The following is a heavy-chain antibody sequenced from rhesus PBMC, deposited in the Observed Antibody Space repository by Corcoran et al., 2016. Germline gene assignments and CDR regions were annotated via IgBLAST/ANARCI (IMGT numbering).Heavy chain of an antibody. D-gene: IGHD1-44*01. J-gene: IGHJ4*01. CDR2: INGNRGTN. Sequence: QVQLQESGPGLVKHSETLSLPCTVSGASISSNWWSWIRQPPGKGLEWIGEINGNRGTNKYNHSRKSRVTTAKDASKNQFSLKLSSGTAADTAVYYCARGEVGFDYWGQGVLVTVSS. V-gene: IGHV4-80*01. CDR1: GASISSNW. CDR3: ARGEVGFDY.